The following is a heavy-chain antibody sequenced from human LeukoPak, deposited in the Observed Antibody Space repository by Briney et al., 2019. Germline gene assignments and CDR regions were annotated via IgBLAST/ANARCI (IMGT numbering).Heavy chain of an antibody. Sequence: PSQTLSLTCAVSGGSISSGGYSWSWIRQPPGKGLEWIGYIYHSGSTYYNPSLKSRVTISVDTSKNQFSLKLSSVTAADTAVYYCATSILGYCSSTSCALDYWGQGTLVTVSS. D-gene: IGHD2-2*01. J-gene: IGHJ4*02. CDR1: GGSISSGGYS. V-gene: IGHV4-30-2*03. CDR2: IYHSGST. CDR3: ATSILGYCSSTSCALDY.